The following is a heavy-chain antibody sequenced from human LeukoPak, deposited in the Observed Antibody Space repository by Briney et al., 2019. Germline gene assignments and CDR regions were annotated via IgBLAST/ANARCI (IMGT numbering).Heavy chain of an antibody. CDR2: IYYSGST. J-gene: IGHJ4*02. Sequence: PSETLSLTCTVSGGSISSSSYYWGWIRQPPGKGLEWIGSIYYSGSTYYNPSLKSRVTISVDTSKNQFSLKLSSVTAADTAVYYCARVVGYSGYELGYYFDYWGQGALVTVSS. CDR1: GGSISSSSYY. D-gene: IGHD5-12*01. CDR3: ARVVGYSGYELGYYFDY. V-gene: IGHV4-39*07.